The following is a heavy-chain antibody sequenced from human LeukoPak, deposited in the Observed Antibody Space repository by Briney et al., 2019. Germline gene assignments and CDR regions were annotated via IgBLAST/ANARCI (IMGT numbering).Heavy chain of an antibody. CDR1: GGSISSSSYY. CDR3: AGDSSGWPDY. Sequence: SETLSLTCTVSGGSISSSSYYWGWIRQPPGKGLEWIGSIYYSGSTYYNPSLKSRVTISVDTSKNQFSLKLTSVTAADTAVYYCAGDSSGWPDYWGQGTLVTVSS. J-gene: IGHJ4*02. D-gene: IGHD6-19*01. CDR2: IYYSGST. V-gene: IGHV4-39*07.